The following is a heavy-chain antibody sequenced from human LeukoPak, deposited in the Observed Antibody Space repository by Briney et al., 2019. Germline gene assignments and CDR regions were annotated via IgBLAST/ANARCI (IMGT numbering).Heavy chain of an antibody. CDR3: ASSGSYGWRYFDY. Sequence: GASVKVSCKASGYTFTGYYMHWVRQAPGQGLEWMGWINPNSGGTNYAQKLQGRVTMTTDTSTSTAYMELRGLRSDDTAVYYCASSGSYGWRYFDYWGQGTLVTVSS. V-gene: IGHV1-2*02. CDR2: INPNSGGT. J-gene: IGHJ4*02. D-gene: IGHD1-26*01. CDR1: GYTFTGYY.